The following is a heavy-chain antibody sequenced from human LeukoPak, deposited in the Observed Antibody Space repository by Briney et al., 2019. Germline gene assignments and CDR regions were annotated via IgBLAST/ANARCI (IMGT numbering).Heavy chain of an antibody. CDR2: ISKSSDHT. D-gene: IGHD2-2*01. Sequence: PGGSLRLSCAASGFTFSDYYMTWIRQVPGKGLEWVSYISKSSDHTNYADSVKGRFTTSRDNAKNSLYLQMNSLRAEDTAVYYCARDSPIVVVPAAMPGDAFDIWGQGTMVTVSS. CDR3: ARDSPIVVVPAAMPGDAFDI. J-gene: IGHJ3*02. CDR1: GFTFSDYY. V-gene: IGHV3-11*06.